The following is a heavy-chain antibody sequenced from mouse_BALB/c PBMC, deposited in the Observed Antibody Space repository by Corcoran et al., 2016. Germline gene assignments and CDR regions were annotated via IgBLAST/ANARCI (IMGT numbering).Heavy chain of an antibody. Sequence: EVQLQQSGAELVKPGASVKLSCTASGFNIKDTYMRWVKQRPEQGLEWIGRIDPANGNTKYDPKFQGKATITADTSSNTAYLQLSSLTSEDTAVYYCANWDWDFDVWGAGTTVTVSS. CDR3: ANWDWDFDV. J-gene: IGHJ1*01. CDR2: IDPANGNT. CDR1: GFNIKDTY. D-gene: IGHD4-1*01. V-gene: IGHV14-3*02.